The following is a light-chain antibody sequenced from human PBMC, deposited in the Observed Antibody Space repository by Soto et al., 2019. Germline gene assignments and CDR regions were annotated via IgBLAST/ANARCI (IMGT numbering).Light chain of an antibody. V-gene: IGKV3-11*01. CDR2: DAS. CDR1: QSVSSY. J-gene: IGKJ3*01. Sequence: EIVLTQSPATLSLSPGERATLSCRASQSVSSYLAWYQQKPGQAPRLLIYDASSRATGIPARFSGSGSGTGFTLTISSLEPEDFAVYYCQQRSNWRFTFGPGTKVVIK. CDR3: QQRSNWRFT.